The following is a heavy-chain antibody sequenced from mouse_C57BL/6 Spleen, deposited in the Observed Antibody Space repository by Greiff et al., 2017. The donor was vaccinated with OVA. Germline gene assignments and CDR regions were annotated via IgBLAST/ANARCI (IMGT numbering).Heavy chain of an antibody. CDR1: GFTFSSYA. J-gene: IGHJ2*01. V-gene: IGHV5-4*01. Sequence: EVQGVESGGGLVKPGGSLKLSCAASGFTFSSYAMSWVRQTQEKRLEWVATISDGGSYTYYPDNVKGRFTISRDNAKNNLYLQMSHLKSEDTAMYYCARDSGDYFDYWGQGTTLTVSS. CDR3: ARDSGDYFDY. CDR2: ISDGGSYT.